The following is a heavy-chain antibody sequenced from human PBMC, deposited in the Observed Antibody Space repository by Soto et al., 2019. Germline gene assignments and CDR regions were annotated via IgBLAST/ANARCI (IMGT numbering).Heavy chain of an antibody. Sequence: ASVKVSCKASGYTFTSYGISWVRQAPGQGLEWMGWISAYNGNTNYAQKLQGRVTMTTDTSTSTAYMELRSLRSDDTAMYYCARVGIVVVPAADYYYYGMDVWGQGTTVTVS. CDR3: ARVGIVVVPAADYYYYGMDV. CDR2: ISAYNGNT. J-gene: IGHJ6*02. V-gene: IGHV1-18*04. CDR1: GYTFTSYG. D-gene: IGHD2-2*01.